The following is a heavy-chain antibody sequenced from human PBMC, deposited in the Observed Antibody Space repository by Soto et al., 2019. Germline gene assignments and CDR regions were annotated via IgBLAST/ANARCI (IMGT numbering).Heavy chain of an antibody. CDR3: ARGFYFYLHNPGGN. V-gene: IGHV1-8*01. D-gene: IGHD3-3*01. CDR1: GYSFTSYD. J-gene: IGHJ4*02. Sequence: QVQLVQSGAEVKKPGASVKVSCKASGYSFTSYDINWVRQAPGQGLEWMGWMNPNSGITGYAQKFRGRVTMTRDTSLNTAYMELSSLRSDDTAAYYCARGFYFYLHNPGGNWGQGTLVTVSS. CDR2: MNPNSGIT.